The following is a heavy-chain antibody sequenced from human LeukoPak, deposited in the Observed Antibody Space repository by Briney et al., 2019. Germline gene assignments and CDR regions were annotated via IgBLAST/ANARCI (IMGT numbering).Heavy chain of an antibody. D-gene: IGHD6-13*01. CDR1: GFSFSDYY. J-gene: IGHJ4*02. CDR2: ISSRGNTI. CDR3: AGDFNPFLSSSWHSVFDY. Sequence: GGSLRLSCAASGFSFSDYYMSWIRQAPGKGLEWISYISSRGNTIYYADSVKGRFTISRDNAKNSLYLQMNSLRAEDTAVYYCAGDFNPFLSSSWHSVFDYWGQGTLVTVSS. V-gene: IGHV3-11*01.